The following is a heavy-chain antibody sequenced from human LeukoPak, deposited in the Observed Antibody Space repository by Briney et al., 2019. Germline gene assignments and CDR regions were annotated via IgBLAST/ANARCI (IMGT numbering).Heavy chain of an antibody. J-gene: IGHJ3*02. Sequence: GGSLRLSCATSGFTLSGYGMHWVRQTPGRGLEWVAATSYDGSNEYYADSVKGRFTVSRDNSRDTLYLQMNSLRAEDTAVYYCARRQLERPGGDAFDIWGQGTMVTVSS. CDR3: ARRQLERPGGDAFDI. V-gene: IGHV3-30*03. CDR2: TSYDGSNE. CDR1: GFTLSGYG. D-gene: IGHD1-1*01.